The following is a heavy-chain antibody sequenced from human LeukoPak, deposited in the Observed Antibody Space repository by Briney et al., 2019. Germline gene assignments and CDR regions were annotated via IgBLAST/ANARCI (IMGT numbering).Heavy chain of an antibody. Sequence: ASVKLSCKASGYTFTDYYIHWVRRAPGQGLEWMGWIDPRSGGTRCTQKFQGRVTMTRDTSISTVYLDLSGLTFDDTAVYYCATDNYGTLDYWGQGPLVTVSS. CDR3: ATDNYGTLDY. CDR1: GYTFTDYY. D-gene: IGHD3-16*01. CDR2: IDPRSGGT. J-gene: IGHJ4*02. V-gene: IGHV1-2*02.